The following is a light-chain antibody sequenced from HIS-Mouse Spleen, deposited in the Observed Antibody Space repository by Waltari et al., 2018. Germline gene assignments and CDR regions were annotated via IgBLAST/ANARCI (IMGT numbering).Light chain of an antibody. CDR2: RNN. CDR3: AAWDDSLSGWV. J-gene: IGLJ3*02. Sequence: QSVLTQPPSASGTPGQRVTISCSGSSSNSGSNYVYWYQQLPGTAPKLLIYRNNQRPSGVPDRFSGSKSGTSASRAISGLRSEDEADYYCAAWDDSLSGWVFGGGTKLTVL. V-gene: IGLV1-47*01. CDR1: SSNSGSNY.